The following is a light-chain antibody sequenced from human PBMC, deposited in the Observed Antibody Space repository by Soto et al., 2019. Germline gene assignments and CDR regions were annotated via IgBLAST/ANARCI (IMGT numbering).Light chain of an antibody. CDR3: QQYGSSPWT. CDR1: QTINSSY. Sequence: EIVLTQSPGTLSLSPGERATLSCRASQTINSSYLAWYQQKPGQAPRLLIYGASNRATGTPDRFSGSGSGTDFTLTISRLEPEDFAVYYCQQYGSSPWTFGQGTKVEIK. J-gene: IGKJ1*01. V-gene: IGKV3-20*01. CDR2: GAS.